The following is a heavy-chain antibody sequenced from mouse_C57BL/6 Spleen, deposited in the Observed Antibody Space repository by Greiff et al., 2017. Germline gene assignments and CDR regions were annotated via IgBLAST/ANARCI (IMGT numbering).Heavy chain of an antibody. CDR2: IYPGGGDT. V-gene: IGHV1-80*01. CDR3: ARFYYGNYWYFDV. CDR1: GYAFSSYW. Sequence: QVQLKESGAELVKPGASVKISCKASGYAFSSYWMNWVKQRPGKGLEWIGQIYPGGGDTNYNGKFKGKATLTADKSSSTAYMQLSSLTSEDSAVYFCARFYYGNYWYFDVWGTGTTVTVSS. D-gene: IGHD2-1*01. J-gene: IGHJ1*03.